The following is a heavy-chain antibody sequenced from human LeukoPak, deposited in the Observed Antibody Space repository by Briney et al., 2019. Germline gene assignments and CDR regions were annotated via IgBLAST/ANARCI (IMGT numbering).Heavy chain of an antibody. J-gene: IGHJ4*02. CDR3: AKWFRGSGSDRFYDK. CDR1: GFTFIA. Sequence: GESLRLSCAASGFTFIAVDWVRQAPGMGLEWVSTINSVDDTYYSESVRGRFTVSRHKSKNTVYLHMNSLRAEDTAVYHCAKWFRGSGSDRFYDKWGQGTLVTVSS. D-gene: IGHD3-10*01. V-gene: IGHV3-23*01. CDR2: INSVDDT.